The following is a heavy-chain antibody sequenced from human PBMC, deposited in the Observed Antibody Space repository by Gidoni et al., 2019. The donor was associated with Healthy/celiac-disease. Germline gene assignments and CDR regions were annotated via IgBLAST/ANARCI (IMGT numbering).Heavy chain of an antibody. J-gene: IGHJ5*02. V-gene: IGHV4-38-2*02. Sequence: QVQLQESGPGLVKPSETLSLTCAVSGYSISSGYYWGWIRQPPGKGLEWIGSIYHSGSTYYNPSLKSRVTISVDTSKNQFSLKLSSVTAADTAVYYCARDAGLYSSSSNEGGNWFDPWGQGTLVTVSS. CDR2: IYHSGST. CDR1: GYSISSGYY. D-gene: IGHD6-6*01. CDR3: ARDAGLYSSSSNEGGNWFDP.